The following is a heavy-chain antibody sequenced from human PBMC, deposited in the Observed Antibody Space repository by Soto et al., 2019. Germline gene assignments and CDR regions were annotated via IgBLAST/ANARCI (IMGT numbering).Heavy chain of an antibody. CDR1: GDSISRSHW. Sequence: QVQLQESGPGLVRPSGALSVTCAVSGDSISRSHWWSWVRQSPGKGLEWIGEISHSGITNYNPSLKSRVTISGDKSKNQLSLKLPSVTAADTAVYYCARVRYDSSGFDHWGQGTLVSVSS. V-gene: IGHV4-4*02. D-gene: IGHD3-22*01. CDR2: ISHSGIT. J-gene: IGHJ4*02. CDR3: ARVRYDSSGFDH.